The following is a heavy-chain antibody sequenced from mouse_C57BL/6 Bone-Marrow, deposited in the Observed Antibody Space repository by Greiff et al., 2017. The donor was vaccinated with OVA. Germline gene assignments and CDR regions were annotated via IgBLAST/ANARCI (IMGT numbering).Heavy chain of an antibody. CDR1: GFTFSDYG. Sequence: DVQLVESGGGLVKPGGSLKLSCAASGFTFSDYGMHWVRQAPEKGLEWVAYFSSGSSTIYYADKVKGRTTISRDKAKITLYLYITSMRSEDTAMYYCARERDDGYYFYYYAMDYWGQGTPVTVSA. CDR2: FSSGSSTI. J-gene: IGHJ4*01. CDR3: ARERDDGYYFYYYAMDY. V-gene: IGHV5-17*01. D-gene: IGHD2-3*01.